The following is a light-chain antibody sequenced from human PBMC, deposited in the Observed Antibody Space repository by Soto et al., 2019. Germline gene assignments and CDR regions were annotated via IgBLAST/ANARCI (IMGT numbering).Light chain of an antibody. CDR3: TSYTTTPPLVM. V-gene: IGLV2-14*03. Sequence: QSALTQPASVSGSPGQSITISCTGTSSDVGSHNYVSWYQQHPGKAPRLMIYDVSNRPSGVSNRFSGSKSGNTASLTISGVQAEDEADYSCTSYTTTPPLVMFGTGTKLTVL. CDR1: SSDVGSHNY. J-gene: IGLJ3*02. CDR2: DVS.